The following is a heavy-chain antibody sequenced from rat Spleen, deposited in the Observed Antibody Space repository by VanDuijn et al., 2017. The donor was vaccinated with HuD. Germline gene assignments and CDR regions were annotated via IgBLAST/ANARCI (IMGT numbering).Heavy chain of an antibody. CDR3: ARHNSGYGVMDA. J-gene: IGHJ4*01. V-gene: IGHV5S13*01. D-gene: IGHD4-3*01. CDR2: ITSGGSYT. Sequence: EVQLVESGGGLVQPGRSLKLSCAASGFTFSSFAMAWVRQAPKKGLEWIATITSGGSYTYYPDSVKGRFTISRDNAKNTLYLQMDSLRSEDTATYYCARHNSGYGVMDAWGQGASVTVSS. CDR1: GFTFSSFA.